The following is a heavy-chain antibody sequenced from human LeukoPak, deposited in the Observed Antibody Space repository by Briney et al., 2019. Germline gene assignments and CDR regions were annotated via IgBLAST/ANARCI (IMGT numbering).Heavy chain of an antibody. D-gene: IGHD6-19*01. CDR2: VTCGAVAT. V-gene: IGHV3-23*01. CDR1: GFNFRSYA. Sequence: GSLRVSCAASGFNFRSYAMSWVRQAPGKGLEGGSTVTCGAVATYYADSVRGRHTISRDNSKNTLYLQMNSLRAEDTAVYYCARDSPLKGYNSGWATNSFDFWGQGTLVTVSS. J-gene: IGHJ4*02. CDR3: ARDSPLKGYNSGWATNSFDF.